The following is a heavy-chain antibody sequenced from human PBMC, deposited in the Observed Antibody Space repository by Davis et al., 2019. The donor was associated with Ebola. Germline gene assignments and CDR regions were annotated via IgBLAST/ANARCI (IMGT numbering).Heavy chain of an antibody. J-gene: IGHJ5*02. CDR1: GGSFSGYY. D-gene: IGHD3-3*01. CDR3: NGVVIIRGSWFDP. Sequence: MPSETLSLTCALYGGSFSGYYWSWIRQPPGKGLEWIGVINHSGSTNYNRSLKSRVTISVDTSKNQFSLKLSSVTAADTAVYYCNGVVIIRGSWFDPWGQGTLVTVSS. V-gene: IGHV4-34*01. CDR2: INHSGST.